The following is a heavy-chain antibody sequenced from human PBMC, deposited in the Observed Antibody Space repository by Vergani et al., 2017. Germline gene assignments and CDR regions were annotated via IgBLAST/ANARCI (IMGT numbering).Heavy chain of an antibody. D-gene: IGHD3-10*01. CDR3: ARHPRGSVIFDY. CDR2: TYYRSNWYS. J-gene: IGHJ4*02. Sequence: QVQLQQSGPGLVKPSQTLSLTCTISGDSVSNNRAAWHWIRQSPSRGLEWLGRTYYRSNWYSDYAVSVKSRITINPDTAKNQFSLQLNSVTPEDTALYDCARHPRGSVIFDYWGQGTLVTVSS. CDR1: GDSVSNNRAA. V-gene: IGHV6-1*01.